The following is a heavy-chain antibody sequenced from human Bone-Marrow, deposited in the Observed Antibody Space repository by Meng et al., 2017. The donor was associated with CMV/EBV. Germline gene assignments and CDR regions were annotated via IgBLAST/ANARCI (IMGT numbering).Heavy chain of an antibody. CDR2: IWYDGSNK. CDR3: AKDLYSSSWFYYYYYGMDV. V-gene: IGHV3-33*06. J-gene: IGHJ6*02. Sequence: GESLKISCIVSRFTFSSCVMCWVRQAPGKGLEWVAVIWYDGSNKYYADSVKGRFTISRDNSKNTLYLQMNSLRAEDTAVYYCAKDLYSSSWFYYYYYGMDVWGQGTTVTVSS. D-gene: IGHD6-13*01. CDR1: RFTFSSCV.